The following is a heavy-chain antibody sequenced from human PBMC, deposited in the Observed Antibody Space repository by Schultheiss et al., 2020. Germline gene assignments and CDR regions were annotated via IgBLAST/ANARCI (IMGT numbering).Heavy chain of an antibody. CDR1: GFTFSSYV. J-gene: IGHJ4*02. Sequence: GESLKISCAASGFTFSSYVMSWVRQAPGKGLEWVSVIYGRGSTYYADSVKGRFTISRDNSKNTLYLQMNSLRPEDTAVYYCAGSVGATWGQGTLVTVSS. CDR2: IYGRGST. CDR3: AGSVGAT. D-gene: IGHD1-26*01. V-gene: IGHV3-66*01.